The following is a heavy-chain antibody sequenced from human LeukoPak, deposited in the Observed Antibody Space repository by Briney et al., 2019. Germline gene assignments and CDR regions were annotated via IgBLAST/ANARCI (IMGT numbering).Heavy chain of an antibody. Sequence: GGSLRLSCAASGFTFSSYEMNWVRQAPGKGLEWVSYISSSGSTIYYADSVKGRFTISRDNAKNSLYLQMNSLRAEDTAVYYCASSVRGGAVAGTEYFQYWGQGTLVTVSS. CDR3: ASSVRGGAVAGTEYFQY. D-gene: IGHD6-19*01. CDR1: GFTFSSYE. J-gene: IGHJ1*01. V-gene: IGHV3-48*03. CDR2: ISSSGSTI.